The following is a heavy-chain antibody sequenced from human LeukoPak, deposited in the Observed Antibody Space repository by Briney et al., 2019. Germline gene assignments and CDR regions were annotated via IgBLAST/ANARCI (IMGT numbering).Heavy chain of an antibody. CDR3: PRDPGRHKWSLEGGWFDP. Sequence: GGSLRLSCAASGFTFSSYSMNWVRQAPGKGLEWVSSISSSSSYIYYADSVKGRFTISRDNAKNSLYLQMNSLRAEDTAVYYCPRDPGRHKWSLEGGWFDPWGQGTLVTVSS. D-gene: IGHD2-15*01. J-gene: IGHJ5*02. V-gene: IGHV3-21*01. CDR1: GFTFSSYS. CDR2: ISSSSSYI.